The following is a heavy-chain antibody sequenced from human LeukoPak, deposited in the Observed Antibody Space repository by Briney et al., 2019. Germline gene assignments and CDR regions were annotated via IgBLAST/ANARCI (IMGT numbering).Heavy chain of an antibody. V-gene: IGHV3-53*01. CDR1: GFTVSSNY. D-gene: IGHD2-15*01. CDR3: ARSLGYCSGGSCYRGFDP. CDR2: IYSGGST. J-gene: IGHJ5*02. Sequence: GGSLRLSCAASGFTVSSNYMSWVRQAPGKGLEWVSVIYSGGSTYYADSVKGRFTIPRDNSKNTLYLQMNSLRAEDTAVYYCARSLGYCSGGSCYRGFDPWGQGTLVTVSS.